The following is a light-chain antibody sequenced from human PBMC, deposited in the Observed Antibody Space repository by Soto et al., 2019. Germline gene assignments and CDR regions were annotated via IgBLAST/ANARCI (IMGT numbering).Light chain of an antibody. CDR2: DAS. V-gene: IGKV3-11*01. J-gene: IGKJ5*01. CDR3: QQHSDWPPEIN. Sequence: EIVLTQSPATLSLSPGERATLSFRASQTVGASLAWYQQKSGQAPRLLIYDASNRAAGIPARFSGRGSGTDFTLTISSLEPEDFAVYYCQQHSDWPPEINFGQGTRLEIK. CDR1: QTVGAS.